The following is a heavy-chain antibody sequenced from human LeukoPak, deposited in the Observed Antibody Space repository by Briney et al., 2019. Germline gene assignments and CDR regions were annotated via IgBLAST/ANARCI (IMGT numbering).Heavy chain of an antibody. D-gene: IGHD5-18*01. CDR2: MNPNSGKT. J-gene: IGHJ6*03. CDR3: ARGTLDTAMVHYYYYYYMDV. CDR1: GYTLTSYD. V-gene: IGHV1-8*03. Sequence: ASVKVSCKASGYTLTSYDINWVRQATGQGLEWMGWMNPNSGKTGYAQKLRGRVTITRNTSISTAYMELSSLRSEDTAVYYCARGTLDTAMVHYYYYYYMDVWGKGTTVTVSS.